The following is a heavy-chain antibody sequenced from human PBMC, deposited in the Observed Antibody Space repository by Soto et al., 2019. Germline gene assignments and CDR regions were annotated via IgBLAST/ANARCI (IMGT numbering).Heavy chain of an antibody. CDR1: GFTFSSYS. CDR3: ARAGSSSSGNPFNY. Sequence: PGVSLRLSCAASGFTFSSYSMNWVRQAPGKGLEWVSYISSSSSTIYYADSVKGRFTISRDNSNNKLYLQMNNLRVEDTAVYYCARAGSSSSGNPFNYWGQGTLVTVSS. D-gene: IGHD3-10*01. CDR2: ISSSSSTI. V-gene: IGHV3-48*01. J-gene: IGHJ4*02.